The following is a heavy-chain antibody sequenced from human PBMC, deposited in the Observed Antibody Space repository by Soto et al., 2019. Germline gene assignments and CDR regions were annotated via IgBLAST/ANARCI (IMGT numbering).Heavy chain of an antibody. Sequence: ASVKVSCKASGYTFTSYGISWVRQAPGQGLEWMGWISAYNGNTNYAQKLQGRVTMTTDTSTSTAYMELRSLRSDDTAVYYCARDRHPYYYDSSGYGYWGQGTLVTVS. CDR2: ISAYNGNT. D-gene: IGHD3-22*01. CDR1: GYTFTSYG. V-gene: IGHV1-18*01. CDR3: ARDRHPYYYDSSGYGY. J-gene: IGHJ4*02.